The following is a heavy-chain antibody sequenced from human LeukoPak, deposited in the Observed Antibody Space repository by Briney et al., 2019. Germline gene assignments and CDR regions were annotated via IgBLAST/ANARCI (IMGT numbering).Heavy chain of an antibody. CDR3: AKPSYGGSGLPLGY. CDR1: GFTYTRFW. Sequence: GRSLRLSCAASGFTYTRFWIGWVRQGPGKGVEWVANKKQEGRENIYVDSVKGRFTISRDNANNSLYLQMNSLRAEDTAVYYCAKPSYGGSGLPLGYWGPGTLVTVSS. J-gene: IGHJ4*02. D-gene: IGHD1-26*01. V-gene: IGHV3-7*03. CDR2: KKQEGREN.